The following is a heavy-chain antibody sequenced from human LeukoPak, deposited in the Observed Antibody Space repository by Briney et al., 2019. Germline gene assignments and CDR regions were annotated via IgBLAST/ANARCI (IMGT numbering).Heavy chain of an antibody. J-gene: IGHJ4*02. Sequence: GGSLRLSCAASGFTFSSYWMHWVRQAPGKGLVWVSRINSGGSSTNYADSVKGRFTISRDNAKNTLYLQMNSLRAEDTAVYYCARGDFYAGGCDYWGQGALVTVSS. CDR1: GFTFSSYW. CDR2: INSGGSST. D-gene: IGHD2/OR15-2a*01. V-gene: IGHV3-74*01. CDR3: ARGDFYAGGCDY.